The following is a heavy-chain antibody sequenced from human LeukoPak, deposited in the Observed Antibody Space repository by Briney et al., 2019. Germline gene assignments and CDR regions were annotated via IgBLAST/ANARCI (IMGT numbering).Heavy chain of an antibody. CDR3: AKDRQWLVDY. CDR2: ISGSGGST. V-gene: IGHV3-23*01. D-gene: IGHD6-19*01. Sequence: PGGSLRPSCAASGFTFDDFGMSWVRQAPGKGLEWVSAISGSGGSTYYADSVKGRFTISRDNSKNTLYLQMNSLRAEDTAVYYCAKDRQWLVDYWGQGTLVTVSS. J-gene: IGHJ4*02. CDR1: GFTFDDFG.